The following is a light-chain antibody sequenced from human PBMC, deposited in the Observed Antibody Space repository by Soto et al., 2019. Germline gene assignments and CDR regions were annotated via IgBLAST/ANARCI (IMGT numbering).Light chain of an antibody. V-gene: IGLV1-44*01. CDR3: AVWDDSLSGVV. Sequence: QSVLTQPPSASGTPGQRVTISCSGGNSNIGSNSVNWYQQLPRTAPKFLIYSNNQRPSGVPDRFSGSKSGTSASLAISGLQSEDEADYYCAVWDDSLSGVVFGGGTKLTVL. CDR2: SNN. CDR1: NSNIGSNS. J-gene: IGLJ2*01.